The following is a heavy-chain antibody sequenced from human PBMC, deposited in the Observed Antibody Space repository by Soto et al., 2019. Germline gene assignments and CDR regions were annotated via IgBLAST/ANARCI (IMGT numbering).Heavy chain of an antibody. V-gene: IGHV5-10-1*01. CDR3: ARAVAGTYYYYGMDV. J-gene: IGHJ6*02. Sequence: PGESLKISCKGSGYSFTSYWISWVRQMPGKGLEWMGRIDPSDSYTNYSPSFQGHVTISADKSISTAYLQWSSLKASDTAMYYCARAVAGTYYYYGMDVRGQGTTVTVSS. D-gene: IGHD6-19*01. CDR2: IDPSDSYT. CDR1: GYSFTSYW.